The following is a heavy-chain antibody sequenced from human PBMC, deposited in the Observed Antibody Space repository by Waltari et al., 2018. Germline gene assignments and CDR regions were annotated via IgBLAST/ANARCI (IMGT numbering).Heavy chain of an antibody. D-gene: IGHD3-10*01. CDR2: INHSGST. CDR3: ARGEEYYYGSGSYHGGPYYYYGMDV. J-gene: IGHJ6*02. Sequence: QVQLQQWGAGLLKPSETLSLTCAVYGGSFSGYYWSWIRQPPGKGLEWIGEINHSGSTNFNPSLKSRVTISVDTSKNQFSLKLSSVTAADTAVYYCARGEEYYYGSGSYHGGPYYYYGMDVWGQGTTVTVSS. CDR1: GGSFSGYY. V-gene: IGHV4-34*01.